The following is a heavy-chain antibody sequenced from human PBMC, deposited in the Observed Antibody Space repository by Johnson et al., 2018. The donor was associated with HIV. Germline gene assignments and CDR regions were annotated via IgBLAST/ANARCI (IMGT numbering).Heavy chain of an antibody. V-gene: IGHV3-30*04. Sequence: VQLVESGGGVVQPGRSLRLSCAASGFTFSSYAMHWVRQAPGKGLEWVAVISYDGSEKYYVDSVKGRFTISRDNSKNTLYLQMNSLRAEDTAVYYCAKDRCGNYLDAFDIWGQGTMVTVSS. CDR3: AKDRCGNYLDAFDI. CDR2: ISYDGSEK. J-gene: IGHJ3*02. CDR1: GFTFSSYA. D-gene: IGHD1-26*01.